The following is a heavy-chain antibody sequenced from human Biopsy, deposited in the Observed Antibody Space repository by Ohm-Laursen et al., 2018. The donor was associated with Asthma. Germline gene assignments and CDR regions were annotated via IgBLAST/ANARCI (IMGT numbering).Heavy chain of an antibody. V-gene: IGHV1-3*01. J-gene: IGHJ3*02. D-gene: IGHD3-9*01. CDR1: GYTFINYA. Sequence: ASVKVSCKASGYTFINYAIHWVRQAPGHSLEWMGWINAANGNTKYSQKFQGRLTISRDTSASTAYVDLSSLRSEDTAVYYCARTYFDFLAGQVHDAFAMWGQGTMVTVSS. CDR2: INAANGNT. CDR3: ARTYFDFLAGQVHDAFAM.